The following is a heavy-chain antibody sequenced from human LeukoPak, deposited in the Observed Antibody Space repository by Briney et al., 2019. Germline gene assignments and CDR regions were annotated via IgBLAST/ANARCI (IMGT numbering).Heavy chain of an antibody. Sequence: ASVKVSCKASGYTFTSYGISWVRQAPGQGLEWMGWISAYNGDTNYAQKLQGRVTMTTDTSTSTAYIELRSLRSDDTAVYYCARAVTMVRGVIIAPSYFDYWGQGTLVTVSS. CDR2: ISAYNGDT. J-gene: IGHJ4*02. CDR1: GYTFTSYG. D-gene: IGHD3-10*01. V-gene: IGHV1-18*01. CDR3: ARAVTMVRGVIIAPSYFDY.